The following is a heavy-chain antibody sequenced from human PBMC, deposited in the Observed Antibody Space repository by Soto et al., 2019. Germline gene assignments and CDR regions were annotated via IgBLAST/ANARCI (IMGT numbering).Heavy chain of an antibody. CDR3: AKDYYYDSSGYDY. V-gene: IGHV3-30*18. CDR1: GFTFSSYG. Sequence: PGGSLRLSCAASGFTFSSYGMHWVRQAPGKGLEWVAVISYDGSNKYYADSVKGRFTISRDNSKNTLYLQMNSLRAEDTAVYYCAKDYYYDSSGYDYWGQGTLVTVSS. J-gene: IGHJ4*02. CDR2: ISYDGSNK. D-gene: IGHD3-22*01.